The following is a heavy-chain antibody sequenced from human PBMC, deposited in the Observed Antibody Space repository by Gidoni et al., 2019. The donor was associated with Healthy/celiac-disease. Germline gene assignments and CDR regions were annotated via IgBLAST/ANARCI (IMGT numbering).Heavy chain of an antibody. CDR2: INHSGST. Sequence: QVQLQQWGAGLLKPSETLSLTCAVYGGSFSGYYWSWTRQPPGKGLEWIGEINHSGSTNYNPSLKSRVTISVDTSKNQFSLKLSSVTAADTAVYYCARDSHFSSRTYYYGSGAHGAFDIWGQGTMVTVSS. V-gene: IGHV4-34*01. D-gene: IGHD3-10*01. J-gene: IGHJ3*02. CDR1: GGSFSGYY. CDR3: ARDSHFSSRTYYYGSGAHGAFDI.